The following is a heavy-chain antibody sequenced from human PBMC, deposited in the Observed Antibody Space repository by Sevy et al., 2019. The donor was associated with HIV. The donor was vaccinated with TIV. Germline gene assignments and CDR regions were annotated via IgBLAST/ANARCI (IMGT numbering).Heavy chain of an antibody. D-gene: IGHD2-21*01. CDR3: ARAGPLGDLDHFDR. J-gene: IGHJ4*02. CDR1: EFTFSRYW. Sequence: GGSLRLSCATSEFTFSRYWMTWVRQAPGKGLEWAVYINQDGSQKSYGDSVKGRFTISRDNSKSSLFLQMNSLRAEDTAVYYCARAGPLGDLDHFDRWGQGTLVTVSS. V-gene: IGHV3-7*03. CDR2: INQDGSQK.